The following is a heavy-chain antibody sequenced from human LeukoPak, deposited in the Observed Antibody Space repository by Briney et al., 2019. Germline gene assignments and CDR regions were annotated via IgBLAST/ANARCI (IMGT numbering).Heavy chain of an antibody. CDR3: ATLPHCSSTSCYPLVDY. CDR1: GYTFTGYY. CDR2: INPNSGGT. V-gene: IGHV1-2*06. J-gene: IGHJ4*02. D-gene: IGHD2-2*01. Sequence: GASVKVSCKASGYTFTGYYMRWVRQAPGQGLEWMGRINPNSGGTNYAQKFQGRVTMTRDTSISTAYMELSRLRSDDTAVYYCATLPHCSSTSCYPLVDYWGQGTLVTVSS.